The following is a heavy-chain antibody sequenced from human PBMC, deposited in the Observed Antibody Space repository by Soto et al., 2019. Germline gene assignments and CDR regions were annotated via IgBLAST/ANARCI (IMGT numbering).Heavy chain of an antibody. Sequence: PGGSLRLSCAASGFTFGVCAMHWVRQAPGKGLEWVAVISYDGSNKYYADSVKGRFTISRDNSKNTLYLQMNSLRAEDTAVYYCARDKRDLQVLEWSYYFDYWGQGTLVTVSS. CDR1: GFTFGVCA. V-gene: IGHV3-30-3*01. CDR3: ARDKRDLQVLEWSYYFDY. J-gene: IGHJ4*02. D-gene: IGHD3-3*01. CDR2: ISYDGSNK.